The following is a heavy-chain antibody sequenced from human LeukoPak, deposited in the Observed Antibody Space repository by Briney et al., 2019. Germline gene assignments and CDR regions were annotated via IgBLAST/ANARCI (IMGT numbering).Heavy chain of an antibody. CDR2: IIPILGIA. V-gene: IGHV1-69*04. CDR3: AREVVAATPYYFDY. Sequence: ASVKVSCKASGYTFTSYGISWVRQAPGQGLEWMGRIIPILGIANYAQKFQGRVTITADKSTSTAYMELSSLRSEDTAVYYCAREVVAATPYYFDYWGQGTLVTVSS. CDR1: GYTFTSYG. J-gene: IGHJ4*02. D-gene: IGHD2-15*01.